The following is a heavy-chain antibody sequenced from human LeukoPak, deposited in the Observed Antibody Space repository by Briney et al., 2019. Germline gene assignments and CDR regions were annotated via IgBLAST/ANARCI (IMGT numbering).Heavy chain of an antibody. J-gene: IGHJ4*02. CDR1: GFTFSSYS. CDR3: ATNDYSNYRVDY. CDR2: ISSSSSYI. Sequence: GGSLRLSCAASGFTFSSYSMNWVRQAPGKGLEGVSSISSSSSYIYYADSVKGRFTISRDNAKNSLYLQMNSLRAEDTAVYYCATNDYSNYRVDYWGQGTLVTVSS. D-gene: IGHD4-11*01. V-gene: IGHV3-21*01.